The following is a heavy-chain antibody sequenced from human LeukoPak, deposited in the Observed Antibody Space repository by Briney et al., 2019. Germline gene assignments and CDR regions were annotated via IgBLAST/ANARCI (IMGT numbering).Heavy chain of an antibody. CDR2: ISAYNGNT. CDR3: ARQESGWSSSTYYYYYMDV. D-gene: IGHD6-19*01. J-gene: IGHJ6*03. CDR1: GYTFTSYG. Sequence: ASVKVSCKASGYTFTSYGISWVRQGPGQGLGWMGCISAYNGNTNYAQKLQGRGTMTTDPYTSPAYMELRRLRSADTAVYYCARQESGWSSSTYYYYYMDVWGKGTTVTISS. V-gene: IGHV1-18*01.